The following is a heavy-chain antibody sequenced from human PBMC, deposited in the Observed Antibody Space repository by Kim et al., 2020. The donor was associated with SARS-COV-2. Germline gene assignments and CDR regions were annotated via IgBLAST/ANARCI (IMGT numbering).Heavy chain of an antibody. CDR3: ARVARITILGVVHSAFDI. Sequence: LYSRVTISVDTSKNQFSLKLSSVTAADTAVYYCARVARITILGVVHSAFDIWGQGTMVTVSS. J-gene: IGHJ3*02. V-gene: IGHV4-31*02. D-gene: IGHD3-3*01.